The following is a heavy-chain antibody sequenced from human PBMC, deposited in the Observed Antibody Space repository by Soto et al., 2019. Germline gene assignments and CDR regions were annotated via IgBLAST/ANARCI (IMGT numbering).Heavy chain of an antibody. J-gene: IGHJ4*02. CDR1: GFTFSLYG. Sequence: GGSLRLSCAASGFTFSLYGMHGVRQAPGKGLEWVAAIWDDGRRKDYADSVKDRLFISRDNSKNTLYLQLDSLRPEDTAVYYCATWQGSLNFHYWGQGTLVTVSS. V-gene: IGHV3-33*01. CDR3: ATWQGSLNFHY. CDR2: IWDDGRRK.